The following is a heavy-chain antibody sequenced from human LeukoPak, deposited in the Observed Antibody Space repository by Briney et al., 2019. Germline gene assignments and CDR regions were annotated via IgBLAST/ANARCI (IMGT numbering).Heavy chain of an antibody. CDR3: AKTSMVMNFDY. CDR2: ISSTTRYI. Sequence: PGGSLRLSCTTSGFTFSSYAVHWVRQAPGKGLEWVSSISSTTRYIYYADSVKGRFTTSRDNAKNSLYLQMNSLRAEDTAAYYCAKTSMVMNFDYWGQGTLVTVSS. CDR1: GFTFSSYA. J-gene: IGHJ4*02. D-gene: IGHD5-18*01. V-gene: IGHV3-21*01.